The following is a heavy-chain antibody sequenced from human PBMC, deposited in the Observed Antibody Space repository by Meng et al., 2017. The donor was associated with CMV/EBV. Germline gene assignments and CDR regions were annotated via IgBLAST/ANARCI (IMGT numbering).Heavy chain of an antibody. J-gene: IGHJ5*02. CDR3: ARGGANMVRGLLDWFDP. CDR2: INSDGSST. Sequence: GESLKISCAASGFTFSSYWMHWVRQAPGKGLVWVSRINSDGSSTSYADSVKGRFTISRDSAKNTLYLQMNSLRAEDTAVYYCARGGANMVRGLLDWFDPWGQGTLVTVSS. CDR1: GFTFSSYW. V-gene: IGHV3-74*01. D-gene: IGHD3-10*01.